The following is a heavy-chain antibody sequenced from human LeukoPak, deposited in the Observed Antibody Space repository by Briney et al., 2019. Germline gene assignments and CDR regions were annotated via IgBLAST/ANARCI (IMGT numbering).Heavy chain of an antibody. CDR2: VSSSSSYI. D-gene: IGHD3-22*01. CDR1: GFTFSSYS. CDR3: ARASSGNNAFDI. Sequence: RGSLRLSCAASGFTFSSYSMNWVRQAPGKGLEWVSSVSSSSSYIYYADSVKGRFSISRDNAKNSLYLQMNSLRAEDTAVYYCARASSGNNAFDIWGQGTMVSVSS. J-gene: IGHJ3*02. V-gene: IGHV3-21*01.